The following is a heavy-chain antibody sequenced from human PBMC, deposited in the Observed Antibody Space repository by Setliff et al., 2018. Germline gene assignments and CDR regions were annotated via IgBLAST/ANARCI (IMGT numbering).Heavy chain of an antibody. CDR2: VYPGDSDT. CDR3: AREHVSGHSEY. J-gene: IGHJ4*02. CDR1: GYRFTTYW. D-gene: IGHD1-26*01. Sequence: PGESLKISCKGSGYRFTTYWIAWVRQKPGKGLEWMGIVYPGDSDTQFSPSFQGQVTFSSDKSINTAYLRLSSLKASDTAMYYCAREHVSGHSEYWGQGTLVTVSS. V-gene: IGHV5-51*01.